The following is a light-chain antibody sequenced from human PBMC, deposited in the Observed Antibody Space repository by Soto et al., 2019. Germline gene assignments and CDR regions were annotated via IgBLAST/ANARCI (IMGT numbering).Light chain of an antibody. CDR1: QSISNY. J-gene: IGKJ4*01. V-gene: IGKV1-39*01. CDR2: AAS. Sequence: DIQMTQSPSSLSASVGDRVTITCRASQSISNYLSWYQHKPGIAPKLLIYAASTLQSGVPSRFSGSGSGTDFTLTISSLQFEDFVTYYCLQGSTTPPLTFGGGTKVEIK. CDR3: LQGSTTPPLT.